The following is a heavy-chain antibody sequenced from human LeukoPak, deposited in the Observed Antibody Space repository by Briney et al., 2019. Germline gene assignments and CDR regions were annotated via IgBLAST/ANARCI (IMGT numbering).Heavy chain of an antibody. V-gene: IGHV4-59*01. Sequence: SETLSLTCTVSGGSISTYCWNWIRQPPGKGLEWIGYIYYSGATNYNPSLKSRVTISVDTSKNQFSLKLSSVTAADTAVYYCARGVYIAAAQYGFWGQGTLVTVSS. CDR2: IYYSGAT. CDR1: GGSISTYC. J-gene: IGHJ4*02. CDR3: ARGVYIAAAQYGF. D-gene: IGHD6-13*01.